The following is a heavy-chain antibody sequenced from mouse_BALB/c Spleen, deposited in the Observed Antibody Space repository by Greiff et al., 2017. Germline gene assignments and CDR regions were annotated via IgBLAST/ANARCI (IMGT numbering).Heavy chain of an antibody. CDR1: GYTFTSYV. J-gene: IGHJ1*01. CDR3: ARNYGSYWYFDV. V-gene: IGHV1-14*01. CDR2: INPYNDGT. Sequence: VQLKESGPELVKPGASVKMSCKASGYTFTSYVMHWVKQKPGQGLEWIGYINPYNDGTKYNEKFKGKATLTSDKSSSTAYMELSSLTSEDSAVYYCARNYGSYWYFDVWGAGTTVTVSS. D-gene: IGHD1-1*01.